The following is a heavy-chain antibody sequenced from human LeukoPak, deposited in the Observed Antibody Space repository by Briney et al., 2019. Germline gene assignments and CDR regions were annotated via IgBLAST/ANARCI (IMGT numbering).Heavy chain of an antibody. CDR2: INPYIGNT. CDR3: ARSDYDSSGYPYYFDY. D-gene: IGHD3-22*01. CDR1: GYTFASYG. J-gene: IGHJ4*02. V-gene: IGHV1-18*01. Sequence: GASVKVSCKASGYTFASYGISWVRQAPGQGLEWMGWINPYIGNTNYAQKLQGRVTMTTDTSTSTAYMELRSLRSDDTAVYYCARSDYDSSGYPYYFDYWGQGTLVTVSS.